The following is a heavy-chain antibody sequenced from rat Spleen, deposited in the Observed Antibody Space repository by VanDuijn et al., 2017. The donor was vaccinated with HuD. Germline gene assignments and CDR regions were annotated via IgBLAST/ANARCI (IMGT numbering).Heavy chain of an antibody. V-gene: IGHV5-35*01. J-gene: IGHJ3*01. CDR2: INPDGSST. CDR3: TRHDYPGITTNWFAY. Sequence: EVQLVESGGGLVQPGSPLKLSCAASGFSFSSNWLNWIRQAPGKGLEWIASINPDGSSTYYADTAKGRFVISKDNAKNTGNLQMISLRSEDTATYYCTRHDYPGITTNWFAYWGQGTLVTVSS. CDR1: GFSFSSNW. D-gene: IGHD1-4*01.